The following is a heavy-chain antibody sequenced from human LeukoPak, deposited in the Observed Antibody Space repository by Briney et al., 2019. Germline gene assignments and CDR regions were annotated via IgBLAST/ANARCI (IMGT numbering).Heavy chain of an antibody. Sequence: GASVKVSCKPSGYSFNDYYLRWMRQAPGQGLEWMGWINPNSGRTHYAPKFQGRVTLTTDTSITTAYMELSSLISGDTALYCCARDSSDILTGYYHFWGQGTLVTVST. D-gene: IGHD3-9*01. J-gene: IGHJ4*02. V-gene: IGHV1-2*02. CDR2: INPNSGRT. CDR1: GYSFNDYY. CDR3: ARDSSDILTGYYHF.